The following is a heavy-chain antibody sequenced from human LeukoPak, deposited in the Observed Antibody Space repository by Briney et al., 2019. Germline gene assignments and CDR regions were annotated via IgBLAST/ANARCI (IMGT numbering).Heavy chain of an antibody. V-gene: IGHV3-48*03. CDR1: GFTFSSYG. J-gene: IGHJ4*02. D-gene: IGHD1-1*01. Sequence: GGSLRLSCAASGFTFSSYGMNWVRQAPGKGLEWVSYISSSGSTIYYADSVKGRFTISRDNAKNSLYLQMNSLRAEDTAVYYCARDLGTPSDYWGQGTLVTVSS. CDR3: ARDLGTPSDY. CDR2: ISSSGSTI.